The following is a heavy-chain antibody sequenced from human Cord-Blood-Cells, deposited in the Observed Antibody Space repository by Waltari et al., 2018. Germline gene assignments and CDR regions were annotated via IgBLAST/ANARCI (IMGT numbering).Heavy chain of an antibody. CDR2: IYPGDSDT. D-gene: IGHD6-6*01. CDR3: ARSISRRNSSSLGECNWFDP. V-gene: IGHV5-51*01. J-gene: IGHJ5*02. Sequence: EVQLVQSGAEVKTPGESLKLSCKGSGYSFTSYSIGWVRQMPGEGLAWMGIIYPGDSDTRYIPSFHGQVTISADKSISTAYLQWSSLKASDTAMYYCARSISRRNSSSLGECNWFDPWGQGTLVTVSS. CDR1: GYSFTSYS.